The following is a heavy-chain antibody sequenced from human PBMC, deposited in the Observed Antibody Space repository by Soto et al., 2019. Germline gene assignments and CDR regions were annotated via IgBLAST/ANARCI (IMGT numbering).Heavy chain of an antibody. V-gene: IGHV4-30-2*01. CDR1: GGSISSGGYS. CDR2: IYHSGGT. CDR3: ASSHAGAHITAAVH. D-gene: IGHD6-13*01. Sequence: SETLSLTCAVSGGSISSGGYSWSWIRQPPGKGLEWIGYIYHSGGTYYNPSLKSRVTISVDRSKNQSSLKLSSVTAADTAVYYCASSHAGAHITAAVHWGQGTLVTVSS. J-gene: IGHJ4*02.